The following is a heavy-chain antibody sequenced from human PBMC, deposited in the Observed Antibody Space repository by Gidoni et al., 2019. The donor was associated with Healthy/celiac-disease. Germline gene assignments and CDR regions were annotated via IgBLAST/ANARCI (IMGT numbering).Heavy chain of an antibody. Sequence: EVQLLESGGGLVQPGGSLRLSCAASGFTFSSYAMSWVRQAPGKGLEWVSAISGSGGSTYYADSVKGRFTISRDNSKNTLYLQMNSLRAEDTAVYYCAKSNSSSWYWYNWFDPWGQGTLVTVSS. CDR3: AKSNSSSWYWYNWFDP. CDR1: GFTFSSYA. V-gene: IGHV3-23*01. D-gene: IGHD6-13*01. CDR2: ISGSGGST. J-gene: IGHJ5*02.